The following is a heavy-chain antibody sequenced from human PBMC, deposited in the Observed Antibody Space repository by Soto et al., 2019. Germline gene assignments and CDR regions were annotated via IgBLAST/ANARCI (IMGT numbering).Heavy chain of an antibody. CDR1: GYTFSTYG. J-gene: IGHJ5*01. D-gene: IGHD2-2*01. CDR3: AGGPYCITTSCYWGGWFDS. CDR2: ISPYNGNT. V-gene: IGHV1-18*04. Sequence: QVQLVQSGAEVKKPGASVKVSCKPSGYTFSTYGISWVRQAPGQGLGWMAWISPYNGNTHYAQKLQGRVTVTTDTSTGTAYRERGSLRSDDTAVYYCAGGPYCITTSCYWGGWFDSWGQGTLVTVSS.